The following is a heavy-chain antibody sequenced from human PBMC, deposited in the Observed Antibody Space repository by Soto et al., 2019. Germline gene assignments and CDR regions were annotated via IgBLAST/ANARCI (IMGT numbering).Heavy chain of an antibody. CDR2: INSDGTYT. D-gene: IGHD6-13*01. Sequence: PGGSLRLSCAASGFTFSSYWMHWVRQAPGKGLVWVSRINSDGTYTSYADSVKGRFTISRDNAKNTLYLQMNSLRAEDTALYSCTRGSSTWSDYWGQGTLVTVSS. V-gene: IGHV3-74*01. CDR3: TRGSSTWSDY. J-gene: IGHJ4*02. CDR1: GFTFSSYW.